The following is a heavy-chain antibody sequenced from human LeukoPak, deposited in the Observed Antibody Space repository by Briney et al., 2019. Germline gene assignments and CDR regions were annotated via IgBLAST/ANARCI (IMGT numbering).Heavy chain of an antibody. CDR2: ISSSGAYT. D-gene: IGHD6-19*01. J-gene: IGHJ5*02. CDR3: ARKGSGWTGWFDL. V-gene: IGHV3-21*01. CDR1: GFTFSSYS. Sequence: GGSLRLSCAASGFTFSSYSMNWVRQAPGKGLEWVSSISSSGAYTYYAYSVKGRFTISRDNAGNSLYLQMNSLRVEDTAVYYCARKGSGWTGWFDLWGQGTLVTVSS.